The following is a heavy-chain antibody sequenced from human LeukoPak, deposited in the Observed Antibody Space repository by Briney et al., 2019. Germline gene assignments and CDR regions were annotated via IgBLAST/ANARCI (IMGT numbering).Heavy chain of an antibody. Sequence: PGGSLRLSCAASGFSVSTCYMTWVRQAPGNGLESVSVISNEGRTYYADSVKGRFTISRDDSKNMFFLQMNNLKAEDTAVYYCAADKTTSGWYELDYWGQGTLVTVSS. CDR1: GFSVSTCY. CDR2: ISNEGRT. J-gene: IGHJ4*02. CDR3: AADKTTSGWYELDY. V-gene: IGHV3-53*01. D-gene: IGHD6-19*01.